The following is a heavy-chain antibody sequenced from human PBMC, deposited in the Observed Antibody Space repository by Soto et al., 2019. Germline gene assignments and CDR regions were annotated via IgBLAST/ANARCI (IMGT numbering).Heavy chain of an antibody. CDR2: ISSNGGST. CDR1: GFTFSSYA. D-gene: IGHD2-15*01. V-gene: IGHV3-64*01. Sequence: QPGGSLRLSCAASGFTFSSYAMHWVRQAPGKGLEYVSAISSNGGSTYYANSVKGRFTISRDNSKNTLYLQMGSLRFEDTAVYYCARATWWPGALDIWGQGTMVTVSS. J-gene: IGHJ3*02. CDR3: ARATWWPGALDI.